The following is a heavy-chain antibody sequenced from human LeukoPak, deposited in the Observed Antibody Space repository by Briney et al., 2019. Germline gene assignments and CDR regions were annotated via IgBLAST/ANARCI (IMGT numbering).Heavy chain of an antibody. J-gene: IGHJ5*02. D-gene: IGHD6-13*01. V-gene: IGHV3-23*01. CDR3: TKDSGIAVAVGYSWLDP. Sequence: PGGSLRLSCAASGFTFSSSAMSWVRQVPGKGLEWVSGISGGGGSTYYADSVKGRFTISKDNSKNTLYLQMNSLSTEDTAVYYCTKDSGIAVAVGYSWLDPWGQGTLVIVSS. CDR2: ISGGGGST. CDR1: GFTFSSSA.